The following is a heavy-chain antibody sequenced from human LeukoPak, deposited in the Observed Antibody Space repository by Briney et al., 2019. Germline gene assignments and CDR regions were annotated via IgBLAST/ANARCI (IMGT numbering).Heavy chain of an antibody. CDR2: INPSGGST. Sequence: ASVKVSCKASGYSFTTFGVSWVRQAPGQGLEWMGIINPSGGSTSYAQKFQGRVTMTRDTSTSTVYMELSSLRSEDTTVYYCARGAPDYYYYYMDVWGKGTTVTVSS. J-gene: IGHJ6*03. V-gene: IGHV1-46*01. CDR1: GYSFTTFG. CDR3: ARGAPDYYYYYMDV.